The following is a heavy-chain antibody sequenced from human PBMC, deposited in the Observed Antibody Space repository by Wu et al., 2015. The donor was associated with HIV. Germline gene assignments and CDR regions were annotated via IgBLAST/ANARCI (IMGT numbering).Heavy chain of an antibody. V-gene: IGHV1-69*01. Sequence: QVQLVQSGAEVKKPGASVKVSCKGSGYTFTGYYIHWVRQAPGQGLEWMGGIIPLFGTTDYAQLFQGRVTITTDESTSTAYMRLSSLRSEDTAVYFCASPRSPGFSSAWPTYFDYWGQGTLVTVSS. D-gene: IGHD6-19*01. J-gene: IGHJ4*02. CDR3: ASPRSPGFSSAWPTYFDY. CDR1: GYTFTGYY. CDR2: IIPLFGTT.